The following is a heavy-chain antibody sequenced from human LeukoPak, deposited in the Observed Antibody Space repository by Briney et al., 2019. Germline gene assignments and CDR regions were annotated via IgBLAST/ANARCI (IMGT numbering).Heavy chain of an antibody. CDR2: MNPNSGNT. J-gene: IGHJ4*02. V-gene: IGHV1-8*01. CDR1: GYTFTSYD. Sequence: ASVKVSCKASGYTFTSYDINWVRQATGQGLEWMGWMNPNSGNTGYAQKFQGRVTMTRNTSISTAYMELSSLRSEDTAVYYCARGRDITTVTKADYWGQGTLVTVSS. CDR3: ARGRDITTVTKADY. D-gene: IGHD4-17*01.